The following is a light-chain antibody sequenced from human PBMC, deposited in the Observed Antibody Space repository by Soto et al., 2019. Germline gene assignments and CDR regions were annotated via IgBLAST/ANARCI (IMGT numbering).Light chain of an antibody. Sequence: EIVLTQSPGTLSLSPGERATLSCRASQGVSSRYLAWYQQKPGQAPRLLIYGASSRATGIPDRFSGGGSGTDFILTISRLEPEDFAVYYCQQYGTSPTWTFGQGTKVEIK. J-gene: IGKJ1*01. CDR3: QQYGTSPTWT. CDR2: GAS. CDR1: QGVSSRY. V-gene: IGKV3-20*01.